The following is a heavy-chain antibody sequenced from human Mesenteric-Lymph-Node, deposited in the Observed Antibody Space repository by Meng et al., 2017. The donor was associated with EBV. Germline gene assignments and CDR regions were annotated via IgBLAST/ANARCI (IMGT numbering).Heavy chain of an antibody. CDR2: INHSGST. Sequence: VPLHVGGGRLLKPSETLSLTGGGYGGSVSGYYWNWIRQPPGKGLEWIGEINHSGSTNYNPALKSRVTLSVDTSKSQLSLRLTSVTAADTAVYYCARGTYYSSGWFAYWGQGTLVTVSS. CDR1: GGSVSGYY. CDR3: ARGTYYSSGWFAY. J-gene: IGHJ4*02. D-gene: IGHD6-19*01. V-gene: IGHV4-34*01.